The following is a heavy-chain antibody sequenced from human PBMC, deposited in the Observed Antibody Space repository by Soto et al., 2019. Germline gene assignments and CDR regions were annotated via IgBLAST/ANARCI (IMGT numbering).Heavy chain of an antibody. D-gene: IGHD3-16*02. V-gene: IGHV6-1*01. CDR3: ARSVRLGDLSFRY. CDR1: GDSVSSSSVT. Sequence: SQTLSLTCAISGDSVSSSSVTWNWIRQSPSRGLEWLGRTYYRSKWYNDYAESVKSRITINPDTSKNQFSLHLNSVTPEDTAVYYCARSVRLGDLSFRYWSQGTLVTVSS. CDR2: TYYRSKWYN. J-gene: IGHJ4*02.